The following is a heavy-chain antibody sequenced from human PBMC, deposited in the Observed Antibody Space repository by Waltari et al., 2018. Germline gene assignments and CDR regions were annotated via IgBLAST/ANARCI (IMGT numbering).Heavy chain of an antibody. CDR1: GGSISSGSYY. V-gene: IGHV4-61*02. CDR3: ARRMVTTGYFDY. Sequence: QVQLQESGPGLVKPSQTLSLTCTVSGGSISSGSYYWSWIRQPAGKGLEWIGRIYTSGSTNYNPSLKSRVTISIDTSKNQFSLKLTSVTAADTAVYHCARRMVTTGYFDYWGQGTLVTVSS. D-gene: IGHD4-4*01. CDR2: IYTSGST. J-gene: IGHJ4*02.